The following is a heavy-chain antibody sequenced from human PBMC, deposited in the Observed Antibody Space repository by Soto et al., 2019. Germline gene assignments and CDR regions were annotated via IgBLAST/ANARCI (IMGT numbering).Heavy chain of an antibody. V-gene: IGHV1-2*02. D-gene: IGHD3-3*01. CDR2: ISPRSGSA. Sequence: ASVKVSCKASGYTFSDYYIHWVRQAPGQGLERMGWISPRSGSANFAQRFQGRVSMTRDTSITTAYMALRRLKSDGTAVYYCARGSYYFSFYCMDVWGQVTTFTVSS. CDR1: GYTFSDYY. CDR3: ARGSYYFSFYCMDV. J-gene: IGHJ6*02.